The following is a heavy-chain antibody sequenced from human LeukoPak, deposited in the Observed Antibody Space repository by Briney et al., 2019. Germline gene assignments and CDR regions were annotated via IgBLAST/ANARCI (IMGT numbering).Heavy chain of an antibody. V-gene: IGHV5-51*01. Sequence: GESLKISCKASGYSFTTYWIGWVRQMPGKGLEWKGSIYPGDSDARYNPSFQGQVTISVDTSITTAHLQWSSLKASDTAIYYCAISLGLSDTYWDFWGQGTLVIVTS. D-gene: IGHD2-8*02. CDR1: GYSFTTYW. J-gene: IGHJ4*02. CDR3: AISLGLSDTYWDF. CDR2: IYPGDSDA.